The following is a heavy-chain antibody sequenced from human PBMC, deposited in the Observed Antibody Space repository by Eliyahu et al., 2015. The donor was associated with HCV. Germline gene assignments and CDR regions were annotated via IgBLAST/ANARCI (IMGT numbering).Heavy chain of an antibody. J-gene: IGHJ4*02. CDR3: ARILEGYSGTYFYYFDY. CDR1: GFSLSKPRMG. Sequence: QVTLKESGPVLVKPTETLTLTCTXSGFSLSKPRMGVSWIRQPPGKALEWLAHIFSNDEKSYSTSLKRRLTISKDTSKSQVVLTMTNMDPVDTATYYCARILEGYSGTYFYYFDYWGQGTLVTVSS. D-gene: IGHD1-26*01. CDR2: IFSNDEK. V-gene: IGHV2-26*01.